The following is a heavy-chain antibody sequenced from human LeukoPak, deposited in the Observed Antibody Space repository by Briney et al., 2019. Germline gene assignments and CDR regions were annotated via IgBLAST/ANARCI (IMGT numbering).Heavy chain of an antibody. CDR1: GGSISSSSYY. D-gene: IGHD3-22*01. V-gene: IGHV4-39*07. CDR2: IYYSGST. J-gene: IGHJ3*02. Sequence: PSETLSLTCTVSGGSISSSSYYWGWIRQPPGKGLEWIGSIYYSGSTYYNPSLKSRVTISVDTSKNQFSLKLSSVTAADTAVYYCARDRYYYDSSGYTPFDIWGQGTMVTVSS. CDR3: ARDRYYYDSSGYTPFDI.